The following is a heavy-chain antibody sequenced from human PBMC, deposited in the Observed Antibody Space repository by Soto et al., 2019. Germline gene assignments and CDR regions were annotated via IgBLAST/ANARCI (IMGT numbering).Heavy chain of an antibody. CDR1: GGSISSGDYY. J-gene: IGHJ5*02. CDR2: IYYSGST. Sequence: SETLSLTCTVSGGSISSGDYYWSWIRQPPGKGLEWIGYIYYSGSTYYNPSLKSRVTISVDTSKNQFSLKLSSVTAADTAVYYCARVDWNYARFDPWGQGTLVTSPQ. CDR3: ARVDWNYARFDP. V-gene: IGHV4-30-4*01. D-gene: IGHD1-7*01.